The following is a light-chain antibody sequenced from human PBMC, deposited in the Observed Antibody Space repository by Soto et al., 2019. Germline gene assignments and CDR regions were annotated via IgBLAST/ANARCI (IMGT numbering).Light chain of an antibody. V-gene: IGKV1-33*01. CDR2: EAS. J-gene: IGKJ4*01. CDR3: QHYDNFPVT. Sequence: DIQMTQSPSSLSASVGDRVTITCQASQDISNYLNWYRQRAGKAPQLLIYEASNLQTGVSSRFSGNGSGTDFTFTISSLQPEDIATYYCQHYDNFPVTFGGGTKVEIK. CDR1: QDISNY.